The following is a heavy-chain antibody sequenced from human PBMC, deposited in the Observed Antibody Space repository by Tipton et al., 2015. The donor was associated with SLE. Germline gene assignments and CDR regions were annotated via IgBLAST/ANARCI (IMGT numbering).Heavy chain of an antibody. Sequence: TLSLTCAVYGGSFSGYYWSWIRQPPGKGLEWIGSIYYSGSTYYNPSLKSRVTISVDTSKNQFSLKLSSVTAADTAVYYCARERLGVGVDYWGQGTLVTVSS. J-gene: IGHJ4*02. CDR1: GGSFSGYY. D-gene: IGHD3-16*01. V-gene: IGHV4-34*01. CDR3: ARERLGVGVDY. CDR2: IYYSGST.